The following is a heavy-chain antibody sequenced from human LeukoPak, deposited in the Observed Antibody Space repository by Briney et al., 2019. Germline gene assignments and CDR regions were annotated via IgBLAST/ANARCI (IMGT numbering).Heavy chain of an antibody. CDR2: INHSGST. CDR3: ARHGGYSYGQGIFDY. J-gene: IGHJ4*02. V-gene: IGHV4-34*01. Sequence: PSETLSLTCAVYGGSFSGYYWSWIRQPPGKGLEWIGEINHSGSTNYNPSLKSRVTISVDTSKNQVSLKLSSVTAADTAVYYCARHGGYSYGQGIFDYWGRGTLVTVSS. CDR1: GGSFSGYY. D-gene: IGHD5-18*01.